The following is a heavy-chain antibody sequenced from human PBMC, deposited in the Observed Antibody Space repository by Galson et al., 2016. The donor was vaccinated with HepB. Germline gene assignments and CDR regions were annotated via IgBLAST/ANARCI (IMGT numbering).Heavy chain of an antibody. CDR3: ARLWEYYFDF. D-gene: IGHD1-26*01. CDR2: IYDSGTS. CDR1: GASISSSH. V-gene: IGHV4-59*01. Sequence: ETLSLTCGVSGASISSSHWGWIRQPPGKGLELIGHIYDSGTSNYVRSLESRVTTSLDTSRNQFSLNLTSVTAADTAVYYCARLWEYYFDFWGQGIQVTVSS. J-gene: IGHJ4*02.